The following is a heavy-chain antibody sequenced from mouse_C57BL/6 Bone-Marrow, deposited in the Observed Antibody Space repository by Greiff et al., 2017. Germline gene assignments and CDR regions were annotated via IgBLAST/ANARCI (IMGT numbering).Heavy chain of an antibody. V-gene: IGHV5-4*03. CDR3: ASSTVVAPMDY. Sequence: EVKLVESGGGLVKPGGSLKLSCAASGFTFSSYAMSWVHQTPEKRLEWVATISDGGSYTYYPDNVKGRFTISRDNAKNNLYLQMSHLKSEDTAMYYCASSTVVAPMDYWGQGTSVTVSS. J-gene: IGHJ4*01. CDR2: ISDGGSYT. CDR1: GFTFSSYA. D-gene: IGHD1-1*01.